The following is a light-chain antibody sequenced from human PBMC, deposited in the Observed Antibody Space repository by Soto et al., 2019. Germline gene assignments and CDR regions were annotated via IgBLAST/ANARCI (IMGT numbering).Light chain of an antibody. CDR3: QLRSNWPPTWT. V-gene: IGKV3-11*01. CDR2: DAS. Sequence: EIVLKQSPAILSLSPGERATLSCRASQSISTYLSWYQQRPGQAPRLLVYDASKRSTDIPARFSGSGSGTDFTLTISSLEPEDFAVYYCQLRSNWPPTWTFGPGTKVEI. CDR1: QSISTY. J-gene: IGKJ1*01.